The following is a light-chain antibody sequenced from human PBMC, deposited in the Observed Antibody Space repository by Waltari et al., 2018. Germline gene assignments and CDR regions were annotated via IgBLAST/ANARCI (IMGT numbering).Light chain of an antibody. Sequence: QSVLTQPPSASGTPGQRVTISCSVTTSNIGTNYVFWYQQLQGMAPKLLIYSNNPRPSGVPDRFSDSKSGTSASLAISGLRSEDEADYYCAAWDDRVRGRVFGGGTKLTVL. CDR1: TSNIGTNY. CDR2: SNN. V-gene: IGLV1-47*02. J-gene: IGLJ3*02. CDR3: AAWDDRVRGRV.